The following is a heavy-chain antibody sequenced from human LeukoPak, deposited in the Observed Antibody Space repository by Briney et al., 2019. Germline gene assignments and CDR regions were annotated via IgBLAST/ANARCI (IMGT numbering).Heavy chain of an antibody. D-gene: IGHD3-22*01. V-gene: IGHV3-21*01. J-gene: IGHJ1*01. CDR2: ISSSSSYI. CDR3: ARSPLSYYYDSSGYPILEYFQH. Sequence: GGTLRLSCAASGFSFSSHGMNWVRQAPGKGLEWVSSISSSSSYIYYADSVKGRFTISRDNAKNSLYLQMNSLRAEDTAVYHCARSPLSYYYDSSGYPILEYFQHWGQGTLVTVSS. CDR1: GFSFSSHG.